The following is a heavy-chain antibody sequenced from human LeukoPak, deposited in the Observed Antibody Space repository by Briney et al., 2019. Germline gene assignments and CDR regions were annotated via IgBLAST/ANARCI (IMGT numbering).Heavy chain of an antibody. V-gene: IGHV3-74*01. CDR1: GFTLSSYW. D-gene: IGHD4/OR15-4a*01. J-gene: IGHJ4*02. CDR3: AKANNFDY. Sequence: GGSLRLSCAASGFTLSSYWMHWVRQVPGKGLVWVSRIKFDGSSTNYADSVKGRFTISRDNAKNTLYLQMNSLRAEDTAVYSCAKANNFDYWGQGTLVTVSS. CDR2: IKFDGSST.